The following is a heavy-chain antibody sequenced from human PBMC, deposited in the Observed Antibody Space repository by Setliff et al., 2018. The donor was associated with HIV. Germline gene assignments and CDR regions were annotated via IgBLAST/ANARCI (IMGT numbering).Heavy chain of an antibody. CDR3: AKNYFDTSGWSAVDY. CDR1: GYTFTSYY. J-gene: IGHJ4*02. Sequence: GASVKVSCKASGYTFTSYYIHWVRQAPGHGLQLMGRIQPSSGGTNYIQKFQGRVTMTRDTSITPAYMEMTKLTSDDTAVYYCAKNYFDTSGWSAVDYWGQGTLVTVSS. V-gene: IGHV1-2*06. CDR2: IQPSSGGT. D-gene: IGHD3-22*01.